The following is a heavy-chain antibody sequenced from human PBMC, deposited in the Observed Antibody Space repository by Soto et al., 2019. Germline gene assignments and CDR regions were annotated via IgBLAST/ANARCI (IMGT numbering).Heavy chain of an antibody. J-gene: IGHJ5*02. CDR1: GYTFTNYG. Sequence: QVQLVQSGAEVKKPGASVKVSCKASGYTFTNYGISWVRQAPGQGLEWMGWISAYNGNTKYAQKLQGRVTITKDTSTSTAYMELRSLRSDDTDVYCCARGVGSGSYYNQYKWFDPWGQGTLVAVSS. CDR2: ISAYNGNT. V-gene: IGHV1-18*01. D-gene: IGHD3-10*01. CDR3: ARGVGSGSYYNQYKWFDP.